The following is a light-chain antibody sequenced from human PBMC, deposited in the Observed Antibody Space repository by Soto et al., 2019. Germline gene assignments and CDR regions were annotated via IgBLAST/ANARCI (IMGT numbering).Light chain of an antibody. V-gene: IGKV3-15*01. CDR1: QSVGSN. CDR3: HQYNMWPPLI. Sequence: EIVMTQSPGTLSVSPGESATLSCRASQSVGSNLAWYQQKPGQAPRLLIYGASTRATGIPARFSGSGSGTEFTLTISSLQSEDFAVYYCHQYNMWPPLIFGGGTKVEIK. CDR2: GAS. J-gene: IGKJ4*01.